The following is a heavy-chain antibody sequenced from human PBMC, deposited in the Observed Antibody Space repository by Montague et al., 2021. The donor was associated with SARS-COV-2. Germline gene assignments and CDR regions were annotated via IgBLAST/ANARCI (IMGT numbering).Heavy chain of an antibody. J-gene: IGHJ5*02. V-gene: IGHV4-61*02. CDR3: AREWVYYDILTGYRNWFDP. D-gene: IGHD3-9*01. CDR1: GASISSGSYH. Sequence: TLSLTCTVSGASISSGSYHWSWIWQPAGKGLEWLGRIYTSGSTNYNPSLKSRVTISVDTSKNQFSLKLSSVTAADTAVYYCAREWVYYDILTGYRNWFDPWGQGTLVTVSS. CDR2: IYTSGST.